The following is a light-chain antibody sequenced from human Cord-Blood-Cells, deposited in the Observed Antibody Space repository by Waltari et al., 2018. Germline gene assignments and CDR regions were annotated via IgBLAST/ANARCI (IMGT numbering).Light chain of an antibody. Sequence: AIQLTQSPSSRSASVGDRVTITCRASQGISSALAWYQQKPGKAPKLLIYDASSLESGVPSRFSGSGSGTDFTLTISSLQPEDFATYYCQHFNSYPQTFGQGTKVEIK. CDR3: QHFNSYPQT. V-gene: IGKV1-13*02. J-gene: IGKJ1*01. CDR2: DAS. CDR1: QGISSA.